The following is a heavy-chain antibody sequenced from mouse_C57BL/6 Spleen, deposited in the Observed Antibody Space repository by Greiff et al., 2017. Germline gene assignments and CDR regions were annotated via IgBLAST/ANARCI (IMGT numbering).Heavy chain of an antibody. CDR1: GFTFSSYA. CDR2: ISDGGSYT. Sequence: EVMLVESGGGLVKPGGSLKLSCAASGFTFSSYAMSWVRQTPEKRLEWVATISDGGSYTYYPDNVKGRFTISRDNAKNNLYLQMSHLKSEDTAMYYCARDTPYWGQGTLVTVSA. CDR3: ARDTPY. V-gene: IGHV5-4*01. J-gene: IGHJ3*01.